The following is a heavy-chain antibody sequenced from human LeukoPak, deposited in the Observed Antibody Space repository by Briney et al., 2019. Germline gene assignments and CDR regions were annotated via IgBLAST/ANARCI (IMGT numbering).Heavy chain of an antibody. CDR3: ARGRYSHGY. CDR1: GGSISSGSYY. V-gene: IGHV4-61*02. J-gene: IGHJ4*02. Sequence: SETLSLTCTVSGGSISSGSYYWSWIRQPAGKGLEWIGRIYTSGTTNYNPSLKSRVTISVDTSKNQFSLKLSSVTAADTAVYYCARGRYSHGYWGQGTLDTVSS. CDR2: IYTSGTT. D-gene: IGHD2-15*01.